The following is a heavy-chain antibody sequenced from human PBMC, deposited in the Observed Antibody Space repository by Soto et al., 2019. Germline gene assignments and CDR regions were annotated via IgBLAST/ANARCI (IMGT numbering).Heavy chain of an antibody. CDR3: ARDVGLVSDYGDYPNPPLSFDP. V-gene: IGHV4-61*01. J-gene: IGHJ5*02. CDR1: GGSVSSGSYY. Sequence: QVQLQESGPGLVKPSETLSLTCTVSGGSVSSGSYYWSWIRQPPGKGLEWIGYIYYSGSTNYNPSLKSRVTISVDTSKNQFSLKLSSVTAADTAVYYCARDVGLVSDYGDYPNPPLSFDPWGQGTLVTVSS. D-gene: IGHD4-17*01. CDR2: IYYSGST.